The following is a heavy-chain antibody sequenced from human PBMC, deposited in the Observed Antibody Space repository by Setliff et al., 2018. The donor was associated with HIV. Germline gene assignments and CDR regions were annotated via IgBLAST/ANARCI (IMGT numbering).Heavy chain of an antibody. CDR3: ACPKEGYSGSGGAFQI. V-gene: IGHV3-7*01. J-gene: IGHJ3*02. CDR1: GFTFSNAY. Sequence: SCAASGFTFSNAYMTWVRQAPGKGLEWVGNIKQDGSEKYYVDSVKGRFTISRDNAKNSLYLQMNSLRADDTAMYYCACPKEGYSGSGGAFQIWGQGTMVTVSS. D-gene: IGHD3-10*01. CDR2: IKQDGSEK.